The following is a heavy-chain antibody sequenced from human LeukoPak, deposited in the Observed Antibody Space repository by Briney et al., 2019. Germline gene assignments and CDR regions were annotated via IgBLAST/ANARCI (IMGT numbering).Heavy chain of an antibody. CDR2: IWYDGSNK. Sequence: PGGSLRLSCAAPGFTFSSYGMHWVRQAPGKGLERVAVIWYDGSNKYYADSVKGRFTISRDNSKNTLYLQMNSLRAEDTAVYYCGQQQPGKWLAVDSWGQGTLVTVSS. CDR1: GFTFSSYG. D-gene: IGHD6-19*01. V-gene: IGHV3-33*06. J-gene: IGHJ4*02. CDR3: GQQQPGKWLAVDS.